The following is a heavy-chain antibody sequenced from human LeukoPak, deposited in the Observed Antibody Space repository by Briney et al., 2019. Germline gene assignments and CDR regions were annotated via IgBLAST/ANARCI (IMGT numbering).Heavy chain of an antibody. CDR2: ISAYNGNT. CDR3: ARDVLVEWPTSHTFDY. Sequence: ASVKVSCKASGYTFTSYGISWVRQAPGQGLEWMGWISAYNGNTNYAQKLQGRVTMNTDTSTSTAYMELRSLRSDDTAVYYCARDVLVEWPTSHTFDYWGQGTLVTVSS. D-gene: IGHD2-8*02. CDR1: GYTFTSYG. V-gene: IGHV1-18*01. J-gene: IGHJ4*02.